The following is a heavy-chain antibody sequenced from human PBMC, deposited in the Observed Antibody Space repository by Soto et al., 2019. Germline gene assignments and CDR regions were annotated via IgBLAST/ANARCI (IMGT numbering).Heavy chain of an antibody. D-gene: IGHD2-2*01. CDR2: ISGHGDAT. Sequence: EVQLLESGGGLVQPGGSLRLSCAASGFPFTGYAMSWVRQAPGKGLEWVSAISGHGDATFYADSVKGRFTISRDNSKNTLYLHMNSLRAEDTALYYCAKDMDLFIEVVPAATGSFDFWGQGTLVIVSS. CDR1: GFPFTGYA. J-gene: IGHJ4*02. CDR3: AKDMDLFIEVVPAATGSFDF. V-gene: IGHV3-23*01.